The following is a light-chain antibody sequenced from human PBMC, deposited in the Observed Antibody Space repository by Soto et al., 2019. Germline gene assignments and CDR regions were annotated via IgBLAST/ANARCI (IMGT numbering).Light chain of an antibody. J-gene: IGKJ1*01. Sequence: IQMTQSPSSLSASIGDRVTITCRASQNISSYLNWYQQKPGKAPKLLIYKASTLKSGVPSRFSGSGSGTEFTLTISSLQPDDFATYYCQHYNSYSEAFGQGTKVDIK. CDR2: KAS. CDR1: QNISSY. CDR3: QHYNSYSEA. V-gene: IGKV1-5*03.